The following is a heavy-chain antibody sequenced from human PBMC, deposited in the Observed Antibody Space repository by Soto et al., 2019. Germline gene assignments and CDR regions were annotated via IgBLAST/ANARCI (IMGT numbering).Heavy chain of an antibody. CDR1: GGSFSGYY. CDR3: ARCRKPYGSGSYYNGP. CDR2: INHSGST. D-gene: IGHD3-10*01. J-gene: IGHJ5*02. V-gene: IGHV4-34*01. Sequence: SETLSLTCAVYGGSFSGYYWSWIRQPPGKGLEWIGEINHSGSTNYNPSLKSRVTISVDTSKNQFSLKLSSVTAADTAVYYCARCRKPYGSGSYYNGPWGQGTLVTVSS.